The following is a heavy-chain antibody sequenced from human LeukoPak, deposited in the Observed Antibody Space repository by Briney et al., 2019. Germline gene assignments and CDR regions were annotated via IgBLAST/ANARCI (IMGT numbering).Heavy chain of an antibody. CDR2: IYYSGST. J-gene: IGHJ5*02. CDR3: ARYRGKTTVSSLDWFDP. D-gene: IGHD4-11*01. V-gene: IGHV4-59*01. CDR1: GGSISSYY. Sequence: SETLSLTCTVSGGSISSYYWSWIRQPPGKGLEWIGYIYYSGSTKYNPSLKSRVTISVDTSKNQFSLKLSSVTAADTAVYYCARYRGKTTVSSLDWFDPWGQGTLITVSS.